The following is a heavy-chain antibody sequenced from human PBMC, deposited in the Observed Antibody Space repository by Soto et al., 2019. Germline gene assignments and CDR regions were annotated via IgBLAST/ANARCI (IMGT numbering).Heavy chain of an antibody. J-gene: IGHJ4*02. CDR2: IVILSGTV. CDR3: AREYDYGDYFYYY. D-gene: IGHD4-17*01. Sequence: QVQLVQSGAEVKRPGSSVKVSCKASGGTFSTYVIGWVRQAPGQGLEWMGGIVILSGTVNYPQNFQDRVTITADEYPTTVSMELNNLRSDDTAVYYCAREYDYGDYFYYYWGQGTLVTVSS. CDR1: GGTFSTYV. V-gene: IGHV1-69*12.